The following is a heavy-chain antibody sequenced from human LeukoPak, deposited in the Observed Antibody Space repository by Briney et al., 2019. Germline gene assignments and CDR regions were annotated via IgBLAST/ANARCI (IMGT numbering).Heavy chain of an antibody. Sequence: PGGSLRLSCAASGFTFSSYWMHWVRHAPGKGLVWVLRINSDGSSTSYADSVKGRFTISRDNAKNTLYLQMNSLRAEDTAVYYCARDMTRGRPFDYWGQGTLVTVSS. CDR2: INSDGSST. CDR1: GFTFSSYW. D-gene: IGHD1-26*01. V-gene: IGHV3-74*01. J-gene: IGHJ4*02. CDR3: ARDMTRGRPFDY.